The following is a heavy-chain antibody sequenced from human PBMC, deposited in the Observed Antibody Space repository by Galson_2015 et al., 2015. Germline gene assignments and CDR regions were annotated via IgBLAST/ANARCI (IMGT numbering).Heavy chain of an antibody. D-gene: IGHD3-16*01. Sequence: SLRLSCAASGFTSSSHWMHWVRQAPGKGLVWVSRIKTDGTYMDTADSVKGRFIVSRDNARNTLYLQVNSLRAEDTAVYYCARDGLGAFDSWGQGTLVTVSS. V-gene: IGHV3-74*01. CDR2: IKTDGTYM. CDR3: ARDGLGAFDS. J-gene: IGHJ4*02. CDR1: GFTSSSHW.